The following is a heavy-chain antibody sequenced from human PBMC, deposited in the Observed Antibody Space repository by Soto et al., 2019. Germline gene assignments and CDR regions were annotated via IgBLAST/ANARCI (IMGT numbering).Heavy chain of an antibody. CDR2: IYYSGST. CDR1: GGSISSGGYF. CDR3: AREGAAPYYYYGMDV. J-gene: IGHJ6*02. Sequence: QVQLQESGPGLVKPSQTLSLTCTVSGGSISSGGYFWSWIRQHPGKGLEWIGFIYYSGSTYYNPSLKSRVTISVDPSKNQFSLKLSSVIAADTAVYYCAREGAAPYYYYGMDVWGQGTTVTVSS. V-gene: IGHV4-31*03. D-gene: IGHD6-6*01.